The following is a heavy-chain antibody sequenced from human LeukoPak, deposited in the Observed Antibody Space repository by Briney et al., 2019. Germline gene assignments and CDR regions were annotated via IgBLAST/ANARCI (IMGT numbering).Heavy chain of an antibody. CDR3: ARDGGPGTGSYYGGYFQH. CDR1: GFTFRSYG. D-gene: IGHD3-10*01. J-gene: IGHJ1*01. Sequence: GGSLRLSCAASGFTFRSYGIHWVRQAPGKGLEWVAVISYDGSNKYYADSVKGRFTISRDNPKNTLYLQMNSLRVEDTAVYYCARDGGPGTGSYYGGYFQHWGQGTLVTVSS. CDR2: ISYDGSNK. V-gene: IGHV3-30*03.